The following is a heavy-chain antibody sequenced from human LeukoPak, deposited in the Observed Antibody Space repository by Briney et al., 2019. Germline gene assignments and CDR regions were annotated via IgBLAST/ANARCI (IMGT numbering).Heavy chain of an antibody. CDR3: AELGITMIGGV. CDR1: GFIFSSYW. J-gene: IGHJ6*04. CDR2: IKPDGSEN. Sequence: GGSLRLSCAASGFIFSSYWMSWVRQAPGKGLEWLANIKPDGSENYYVDSVKGRFTISRDNAKNSLYLQMNSLRAEDTAVYYCAELGITMIGGVWGKGTTVTISS. V-gene: IGHV3-7*01. D-gene: IGHD3-10*02.